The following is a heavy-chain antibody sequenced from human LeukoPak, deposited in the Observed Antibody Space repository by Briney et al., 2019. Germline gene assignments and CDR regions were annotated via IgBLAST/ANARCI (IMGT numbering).Heavy chain of an antibody. CDR2: IYSAGNT. Sequence: GGSLRLSCAASGFTVSNNYMSWVRQAPGKGLEWVSVIYSAGNTYYADAVKGRFTISRDNSKNTLYLQMGSLRAEDMAVYYCARESQGSRAFDIWGQGTMVTVSS. CDR1: GFTVSNNY. J-gene: IGHJ3*02. CDR3: ARESQGSRAFDI. V-gene: IGHV3-53*05.